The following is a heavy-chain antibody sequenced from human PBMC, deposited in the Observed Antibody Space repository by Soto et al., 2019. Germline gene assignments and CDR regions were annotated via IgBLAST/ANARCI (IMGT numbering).Heavy chain of an antibody. CDR1: GFMFDDYA. CDR3: AISQSIASPPFDY. CDR2: ISWNSNSI. D-gene: IGHD6-6*01. Sequence: EVQLVESGGGLVQPGRSLRLSCEASGFMFDDYAMYWVRQAPGKGLEWVSGISWNSNSIVYADSVKGRFTISRDNAKNSLYLQMNSPKPEDTALYYCAISQSIASPPFDYWGQGTLVTVSS. V-gene: IGHV3-9*01. J-gene: IGHJ4*02.